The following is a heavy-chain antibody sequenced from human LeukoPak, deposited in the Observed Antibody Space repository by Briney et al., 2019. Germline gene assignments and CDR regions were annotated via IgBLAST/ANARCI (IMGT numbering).Heavy chain of an antibody. V-gene: IGHV4-4*07. J-gene: IGHJ4*02. D-gene: IGHD3-3*01. CDR3: AREGGFWSGFYYFDY. CDR2: GYISGNT. CDR1: GGSISNYY. Sequence: SETLSLTCTVSGGSISNYYWSWIRQPAGKGLGWIGRGYISGNTDYSPSLKSRVSISEDKSKNQFSLKLSSVTAADTAVYYCAREGGFWSGFYYFDYWGQGTLVTVSS.